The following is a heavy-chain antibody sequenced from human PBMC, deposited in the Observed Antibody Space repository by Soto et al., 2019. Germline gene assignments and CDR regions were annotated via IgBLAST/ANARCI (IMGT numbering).Heavy chain of an antibody. Sequence: PLDTLSLTCTASGGSISSYYWSWIRQPPGKGLEWITSSSYSGSTNHNPSLKSRVPLSVDTSKNQFSLKLSSVPAADTAVYYCARDISAIPTTEPIDAFDIWGQGTMVTVSS. J-gene: IGHJ3*02. CDR2: SSYSGST. V-gene: IGHV4-59*01. CDR3: ARDISAIPTTEPIDAFDI. D-gene: IGHD1-26*01. CDR1: GGSISSYY.